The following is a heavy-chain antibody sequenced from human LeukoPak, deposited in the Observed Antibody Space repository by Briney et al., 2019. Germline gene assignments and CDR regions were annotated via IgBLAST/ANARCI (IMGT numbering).Heavy chain of an antibody. CDR3: ARETVGATDY. Sequence: SETLSLTCTVSGGSISSYYWRWIRQPPGKGLECFGYIYYSGSTNYNPSLTSRVTISVDTSKKQFSLKLSSVTAADTAVYYCARETVGATDYWGQGTLVTVSS. J-gene: IGHJ4*02. CDR1: GGSISSYY. D-gene: IGHD1-26*01. CDR2: IYYSGST. V-gene: IGHV4-59*01.